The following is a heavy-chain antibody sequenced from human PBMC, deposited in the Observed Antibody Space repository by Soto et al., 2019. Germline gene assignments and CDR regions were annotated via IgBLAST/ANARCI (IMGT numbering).Heavy chain of an antibody. Sequence: GASVKASCKASGGTFSSYAISWVRHAPGQGLEWMGGIIPIFGTANYAQKFQGRVTITADESTSTAYMELSSLRSEDTAVYYCATGLDTAMVKWPSDYWGQGTLVTVSS. J-gene: IGHJ4*02. V-gene: IGHV1-69*01. CDR1: GGTFSSYA. CDR2: IIPIFGTA. CDR3: ATGLDTAMVKWPSDY. D-gene: IGHD5-18*01.